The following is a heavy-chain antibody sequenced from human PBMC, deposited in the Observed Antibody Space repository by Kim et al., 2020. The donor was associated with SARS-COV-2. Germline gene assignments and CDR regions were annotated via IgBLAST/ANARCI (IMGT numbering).Heavy chain of an antibody. V-gene: IGHV3-21*01. CDR3: ARDREYSYGRALTYYYYYGMDV. J-gene: IGHJ6*02. CDR2: ISSSSSYI. D-gene: IGHD5-18*01. Sequence: GGSLRLSCAASGFTFSSYSMNWVRQAPGKGLEWVSSISSSSSYIYYADSVKGRFTISRDNAKNSLYLQMNSLRAEDTAVYYCARDREYSYGRALTYYYYYGMDVWGQGTTVTVSS. CDR1: GFTFSSYS.